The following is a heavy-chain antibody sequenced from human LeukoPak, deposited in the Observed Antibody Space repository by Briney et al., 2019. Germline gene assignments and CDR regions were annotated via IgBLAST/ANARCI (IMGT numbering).Heavy chain of an antibody. CDR2: IYYSGST. J-gene: IGHJ4*02. CDR1: GGSISSSSYY. D-gene: IGHD5-18*01. CDR3: ARRAMVYDY. Sequence: KPSETLSLTCTVSGGSISSSSYYWGWIRQPPGKGLEWIGSIYYSGSTYYNPSLKSRVTISVDTSKNQFSLKLSSVTAADTAVYYCARRAMVYDYWGQGTLVTVSS. V-gene: IGHV4-39*01.